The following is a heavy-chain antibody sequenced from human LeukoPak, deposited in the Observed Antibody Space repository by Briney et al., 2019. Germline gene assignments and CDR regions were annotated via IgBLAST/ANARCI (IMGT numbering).Heavy chain of an antibody. Sequence: GVSVKVSCKASGGTLSSYAISWVRQAPGQGLEWMGRIIPILGIANYAQKFQGRVTITADKSTSTAYMELSSLRSEDTAVYYCASQVREGYCSSTSCQATDVWGQGTTVTVSS. V-gene: IGHV1-69*04. CDR3: ASQVREGYCSSTSCQATDV. CDR2: IIPILGIA. J-gene: IGHJ6*02. CDR1: GGTLSSYA. D-gene: IGHD2-2*01.